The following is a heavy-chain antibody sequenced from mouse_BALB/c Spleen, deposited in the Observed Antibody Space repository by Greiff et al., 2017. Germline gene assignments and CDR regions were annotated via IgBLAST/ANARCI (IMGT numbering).Heavy chain of an antibody. D-gene: IGHD2-14*01. V-gene: IGHV1-82*01. CDR2: IYPGDGDT. J-gene: IGHJ3*01. CDR1: GYAFSSSW. Sequence: VQLQQSVPELVKPGASVKISCKASGYAFSSSWMNWVKQRPGQGLEWIGRIYPGDGDTNYNGKFKGKATLTADKSSSTAYMQLSSLTSVDSAVYFCARGGYDWFAYWGQGTLVTVSA. CDR3: ARGGYDWFAY.